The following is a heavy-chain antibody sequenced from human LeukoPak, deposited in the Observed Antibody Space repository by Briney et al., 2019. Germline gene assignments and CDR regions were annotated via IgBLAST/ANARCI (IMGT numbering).Heavy chain of an antibody. CDR1: GFTFSSYG. Sequence: GGSLRLSCAASGFTFSSYGMHWVRQATGKGLEWVAAIGTAGDTYYPGSVKGRFTISRENAKNSLHLQMNSLRAGDTAVYYCARDENSYGLDYWGQGTLVTVSS. CDR3: ARDENSYGLDY. CDR2: IGTAGDT. D-gene: IGHD5-18*01. V-gene: IGHV3-13*01. J-gene: IGHJ4*02.